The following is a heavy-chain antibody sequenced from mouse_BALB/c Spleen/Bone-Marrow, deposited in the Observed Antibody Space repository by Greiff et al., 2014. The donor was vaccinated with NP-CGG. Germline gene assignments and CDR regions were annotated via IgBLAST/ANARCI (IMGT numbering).Heavy chain of an antibody. V-gene: IGHV14-3*02. CDR2: IDPANGNT. CDR1: GFNIKDTY. CDR3: GRGFTDFDY. Sequence: EVQLQESGAEFAKPGASVKLSCTASGFNIKDTYMDWVKQRPEQGLGWIGRIDPANGNTKYDPKFQGKATITADTSSNTAYLQLSSLTSEDTAVYYCGRGFTDFDYWGQGTTLTVSS. J-gene: IGHJ2*01.